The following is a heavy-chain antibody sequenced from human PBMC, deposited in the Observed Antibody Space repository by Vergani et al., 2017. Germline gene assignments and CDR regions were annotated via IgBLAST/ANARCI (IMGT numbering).Heavy chain of an antibody. Sequence: QVQLQQWGAGLLKPSETLSLTCAVYGGSFRGYYWSWIRQPPGKGLEWIGEINPSGSTNYHPSLKSRVTISVDTSKNQFSLKLSSVTAADTAVYYCARFVAVRGVNQYYYYGMDVWGQGTTVTVSS. CDR1: GGSFRGYY. V-gene: IGHV4-34*01. J-gene: IGHJ6*02. D-gene: IGHD3-10*01. CDR3: ARFVAVRGVNQYYYYGMDV. CDR2: INPSGST.